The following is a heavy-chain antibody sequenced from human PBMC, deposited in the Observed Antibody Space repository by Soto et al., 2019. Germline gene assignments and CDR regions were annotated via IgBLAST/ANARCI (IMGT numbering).Heavy chain of an antibody. J-gene: IGHJ5*02. CDR1: GGSISSYY. CDR3: ARSTYYDFWSGYGWFDP. D-gene: IGHD3-3*01. Sequence: SSETLSLTCTVSGGSISSYYWSWIRQPPGKGLEWIGYIYYSGSTNYNPSLKSRVTISVDTSKNQFSLKLSSVTAADTAVYYCARSTYYDFWSGYGWFDPWGQGTLVTVSS. CDR2: IYYSGST. V-gene: IGHV4-59*01.